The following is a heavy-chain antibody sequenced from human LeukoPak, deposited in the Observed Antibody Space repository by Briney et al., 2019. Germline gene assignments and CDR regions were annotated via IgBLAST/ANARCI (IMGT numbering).Heavy chain of an antibody. V-gene: IGHV4-39*07. CDR3: ARDRDLIEQWLVGGLDY. CDR2: IYYSGST. CDR1: GGSISSSSYY. D-gene: IGHD6-19*01. J-gene: IGHJ4*02. Sequence: SETLSLTCTVSGGSISSSSYYWGWIRQPPGKGLGWIGSIYYSGSTYYNPSLKSRVTISVDTSKNQFSLKLSSVTAADTAVYYCARDRDLIEQWLVGGLDYWGQGTLVTVSS.